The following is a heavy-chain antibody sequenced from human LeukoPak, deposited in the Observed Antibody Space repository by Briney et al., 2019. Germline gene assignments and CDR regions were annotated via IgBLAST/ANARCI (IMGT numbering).Heavy chain of an antibody. J-gene: IGHJ3*02. Sequence: SESLSLTCTVSGGSISSSSYYWGWIRQPPGKGLEWIGSIYYSGSTYYNPSLKSRVTISVDTSKNQFSLKLSSVTAADTAVYYCARTSTAMDHFDAFDIWGQGTMVTVSS. D-gene: IGHD5-18*01. CDR1: GGSISSSSYY. CDR2: IYYSGST. V-gene: IGHV4-39*01. CDR3: ARTSTAMDHFDAFDI.